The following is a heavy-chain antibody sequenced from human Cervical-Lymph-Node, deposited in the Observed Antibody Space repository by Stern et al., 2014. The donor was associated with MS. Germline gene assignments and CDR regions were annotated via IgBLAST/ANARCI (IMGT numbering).Heavy chain of an antibody. CDR3: ATGGISAS. Sequence: EVQLVESGGGLVQPGGSLRVSCVASGFTFDKYAMIWVRQAPGKGLEWVSSMGGSSGSTHYADSVKGRFTISRDHYNNTLYLQMNSLRADDTAVYYCATGGISASWGQGPLFTVPS. CDR2: MGGSSGST. CDR1: GFTFDKYA. V-gene: IGHV3-23*04. D-gene: IGHD3-16*01. J-gene: IGHJ5*02.